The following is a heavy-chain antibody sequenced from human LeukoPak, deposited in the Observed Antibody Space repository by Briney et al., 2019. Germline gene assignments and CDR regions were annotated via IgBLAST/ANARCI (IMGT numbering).Heavy chain of an antibody. D-gene: IGHD4-23*01. CDR2: INPSGGST. CDR1: GYTFTSYY. V-gene: IGHV1-46*03. J-gene: IGHJ4*02. Sequence: ASVKVSCKASGYTFTSYYMHWVRQAPGQGLEWMGIINPSGGSTSYAQKFQGRVTVTRDTSTSTVYMELSSLRSEDTAVYYCAREDYGGNSLELLDYWGQGTLVTVSS. CDR3: AREDYGGNSLELLDY.